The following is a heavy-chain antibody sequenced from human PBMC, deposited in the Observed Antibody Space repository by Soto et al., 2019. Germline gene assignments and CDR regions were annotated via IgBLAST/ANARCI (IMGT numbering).Heavy chain of an antibody. J-gene: IGHJ4*02. Sequence: PGGCLRLSCAASGFTFINYAMGWVRQAPGKGLEWVSAIGGSGGSPYYADSVKGRFTISRDNSKSTLYLQMNSLRAEDTAVYYCAKTAEAVAGTVYGYWGQGTLVTVSS. CDR3: AKTAEAVAGTVYGY. D-gene: IGHD6-19*01. CDR2: IGGSGGSP. V-gene: IGHV3-23*01. CDR1: GFTFINYA.